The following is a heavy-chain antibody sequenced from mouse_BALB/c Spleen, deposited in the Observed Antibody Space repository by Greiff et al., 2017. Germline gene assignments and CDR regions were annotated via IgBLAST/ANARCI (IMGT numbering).Heavy chain of an antibody. CDR3: ARSYYGPYYFDY. D-gene: IGHD1-2*01. J-gene: IGHJ2*01. CDR1: GFTFSSFG. Sequence: EVKVVESGGGLVQPGGSRKLSCAASGFTFSSFGMHWDRQAPEKGLEWVAYISSGSSTIYYADTVKGRFTISRDNPKNTLFLQMTSLRSEDTAMYYCARSYYGPYYFDYWGQGTTLTVSS. V-gene: IGHV5-17*02. CDR2: ISSGSSTI.